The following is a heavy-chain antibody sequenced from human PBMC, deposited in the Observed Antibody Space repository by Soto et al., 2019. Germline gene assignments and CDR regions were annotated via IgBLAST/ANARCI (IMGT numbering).Heavy chain of an antibody. V-gene: IGHV4-30-4*01. CDR3: ARGPGVDKVDY. D-gene: IGHD2-21*01. CDR1: GGSVSSDYYY. Sequence: SETLSLTCTVSGGSVSSDYYYWSWIRQPPGRGLEWIGHIYNSGSTYSNPSLKSRVTVSVDTSKNQFSLKLSSVTAADTAVYNCARGPGVDKVDYWGQGTLVTVSS. J-gene: IGHJ4*02. CDR2: IYNSGST.